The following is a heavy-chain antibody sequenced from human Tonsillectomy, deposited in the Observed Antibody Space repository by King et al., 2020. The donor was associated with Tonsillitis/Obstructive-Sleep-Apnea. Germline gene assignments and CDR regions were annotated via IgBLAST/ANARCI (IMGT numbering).Heavy chain of an antibody. V-gene: IGHV3-30*04. CDR1: GFTFSSYA. CDR3: ARDRGGHSSSGYYGYHYYGMDV. J-gene: IGHJ6*02. CDR2: ISYDGDNK. D-gene: IGHD6-13*01. Sequence: QLVQSGGGVVQPGRSLRLSCAASGFTFSSYAMHWVRQAPGKGLEWVAVISYDGDNKYYADSVKGRFTISRDNSKNTLYLQMNRLRAEDTAVYYCARDRGGHSSSGYYGYHYYGMDVWGQGTTVTVSS.